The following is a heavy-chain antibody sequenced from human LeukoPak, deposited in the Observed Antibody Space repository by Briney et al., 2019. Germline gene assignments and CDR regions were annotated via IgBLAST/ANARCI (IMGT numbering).Heavy chain of an antibody. CDR3: AKDRRGSYYFDY. D-gene: IGHD1-26*01. V-gene: IGHV3-23*01. J-gene: IGHJ4*02. Sequence: PGGSLRLSCAASGFTFSSYAMSWVRQAPGKGLEWVSAISGSGGSTYYADSVKGRFTISRDNSKNTLYLQMNSLRAEDTAVYSCAKDRRGSYYFDYWGQGTLVTVSS. CDR1: GFTFSSYA. CDR2: ISGSGGST.